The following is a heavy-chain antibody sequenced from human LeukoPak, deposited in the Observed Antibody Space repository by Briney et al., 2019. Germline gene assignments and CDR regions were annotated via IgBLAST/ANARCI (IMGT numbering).Heavy chain of an antibody. V-gene: IGHV4-39*01. CDR2: IYYSGST. J-gene: IGHJ4*02. Sequence: SETLSLTCTVPGDSIISSSCYWGWIRQPPGKGLEWIATIYYSGSTYYNPSLKSRVTISVDTSKSQFSLNLSSVTAADTAVYYCLRPGRSGSYYFFNYGGQGALVTVSS. CDR1: GDSIISSSCY. D-gene: IGHD3-10*01. CDR3: LRPGRSGSYYFFNY.